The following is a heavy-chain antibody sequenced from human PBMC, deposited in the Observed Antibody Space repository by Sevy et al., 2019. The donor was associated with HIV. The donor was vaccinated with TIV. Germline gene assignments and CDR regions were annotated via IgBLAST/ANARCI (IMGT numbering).Heavy chain of an antibody. CDR1: GFTFITYN. Sequence: GRSLRLSCAASGFTFITYNMNWVRQAPGKGLEWVSSISGSSNYIYYAESMKGRFIISRDNVKNTLYLQMNSLRVDDTAVYYCARGPPDGSYDYFDYWGQGTLVTVSS. V-gene: IGHV3-21*06. CDR3: ARGPPDGSYDYFDY. CDR2: ISGSSNYI. J-gene: IGHJ4*02. D-gene: IGHD1-26*01.